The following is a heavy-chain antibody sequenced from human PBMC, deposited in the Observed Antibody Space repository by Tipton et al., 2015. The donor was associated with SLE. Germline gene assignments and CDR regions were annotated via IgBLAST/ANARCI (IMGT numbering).Heavy chain of an antibody. D-gene: IGHD3-9*01. CDR2: INHSGST. J-gene: IGHJ6*03. Sequence: LRLSCAVYGGSFSGYYWSWVRQPPGKGLEWIGEINHSGSTNYNPSLKSRVTISLDTSKNQSSLKLSSVTAADTAVYYCSRGGYYDILNDWDYYDMAVWGKVTTFGASS. V-gene: IGHV4-34*01. CDR3: SRGGYYDILNDWDYYDMAV. CDR1: GGSFSGYY.